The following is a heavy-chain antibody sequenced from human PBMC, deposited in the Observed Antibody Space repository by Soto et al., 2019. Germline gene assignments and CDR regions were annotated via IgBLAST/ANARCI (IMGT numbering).Heavy chain of an antibody. D-gene: IGHD1-1*01. CDR2: ISGSGGST. J-gene: IGHJ5*02. Sequence: EVQLLESGGGLVQPGGSLRLSCAASGFTFSSYAMSWVRQAPGKGLEWVSAISGSGGSTYYADSVKGWFTISRDNSKNTLYLQMNSLRAEDTAVYYCAKDRQPYSAGNGWFDPWGQGTLVTVSS. V-gene: IGHV3-23*01. CDR3: AKDRQPYSAGNGWFDP. CDR1: GFTFSSYA.